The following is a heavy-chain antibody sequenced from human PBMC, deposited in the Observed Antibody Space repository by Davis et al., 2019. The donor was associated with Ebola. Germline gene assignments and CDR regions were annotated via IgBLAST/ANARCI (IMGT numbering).Heavy chain of an antibody. J-gene: IGHJ6*03. Sequence: PSETLSLTCTVSGGSISSYYWSWIRQPPGKGLEWIGYIYYSGSTNYNPSLKSRVTISVDTSKNQFSLKLSSVTAADTAVYYCARVLFNGLGDYYYYYMDVWGKGTTVTVSS. CDR3: ARVLFNGLGDYYYYYMDV. CDR1: GGSISSYY. CDR2: IYYSGST. V-gene: IGHV4-59*08. D-gene: IGHD2-8*01.